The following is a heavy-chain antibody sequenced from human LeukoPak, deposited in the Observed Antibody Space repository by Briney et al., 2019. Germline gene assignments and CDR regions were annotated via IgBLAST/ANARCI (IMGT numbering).Heavy chain of an antibody. Sequence: MPGGSLRLSCAASGFTFSSYSMNWVRQAPGKGLEWVSSISSSSSYIYYADSVKGRFTISRDNSKNTLYLQMNSLRAEDTAVYYCAKCGASTSCPFGMDVWGQGTTVTVSS. CDR1: GFTFSSYS. CDR3: AKCGASTSCPFGMDV. D-gene: IGHD2-2*01. V-gene: IGHV3-21*04. CDR2: ISSSSSYI. J-gene: IGHJ6*02.